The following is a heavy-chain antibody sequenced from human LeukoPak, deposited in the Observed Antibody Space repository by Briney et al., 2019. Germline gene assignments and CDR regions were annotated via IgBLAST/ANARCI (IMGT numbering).Heavy chain of an antibody. CDR2: ISGSGGST. CDR1: GSTFSSYA. V-gene: IGHV3-23*01. CDR3: AKALLILLWFGEIDY. J-gene: IGHJ4*02. Sequence: GGSLTLSCAPSGSTFSSYAMSWVRQAPGKWREWVSAISGSGGSTYYADSVKGRFTISRDNSKNTLYLQMNSLRAEDTAVYYCAKALLILLWFGEIDYWGQGTLVTVSS. D-gene: IGHD3-10*01.